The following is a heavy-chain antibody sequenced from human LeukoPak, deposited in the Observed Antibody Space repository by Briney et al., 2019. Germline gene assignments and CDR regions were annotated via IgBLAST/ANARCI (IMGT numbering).Heavy chain of an antibody. CDR2: ISGSGGST. CDR3: ARESAVVVPAAYYYYYMDV. Sequence: PGGSLRLSCAASGFTFSSYAMSWVRQAPGKGLEWVSAISGSGGSTYYADSVKGRFTISRDNSKNTLYLQMNSLRAEDTAVYYCARESAVVVPAAYYYYYMDVWGKGTTVTVSS. CDR1: GFTFSSYA. J-gene: IGHJ6*03. D-gene: IGHD2-2*01. V-gene: IGHV3-23*01.